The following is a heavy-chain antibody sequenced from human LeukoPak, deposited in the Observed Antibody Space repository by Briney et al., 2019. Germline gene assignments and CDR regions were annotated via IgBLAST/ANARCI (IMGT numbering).Heavy chain of an antibody. CDR2: IYYSGST. J-gene: IGHJ3*02. CDR3: ARDSSGIVVVSDAFDI. CDR1: GGSISSYY. D-gene: IGHD3-22*01. Sequence: SETLSLTCTVSGGSISSYYWSWIRQPPGKGLEWIGYIYYSGSTYYNPSLKSRVTISVHTSKNQFSLKLSSVTAADTAVYYCARDSSGIVVVSDAFDIWGQGTMVTVSS. V-gene: IGHV4-59*12.